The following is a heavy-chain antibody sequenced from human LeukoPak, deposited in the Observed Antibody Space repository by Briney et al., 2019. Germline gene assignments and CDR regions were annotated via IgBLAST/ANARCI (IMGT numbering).Heavy chain of an antibody. D-gene: IGHD3-16*01. J-gene: IGHJ6*02. CDR2: INPNSGGT. Sequence: ASVKVSCKASGYTFTGYQIHWVRQAPGQGLEWMGRINPNSGGTNYAQKFQGRVTMTRDTFISTAYMELSRLRSGDKAVYYCAREGVFTMDVWGQGTTVTVSS. V-gene: IGHV1-2*06. CDR3: AREGVFTMDV. CDR1: GYTFTGYQ.